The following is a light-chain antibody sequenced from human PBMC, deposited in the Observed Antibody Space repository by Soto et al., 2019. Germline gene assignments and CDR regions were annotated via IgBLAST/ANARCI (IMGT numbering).Light chain of an antibody. J-gene: IGKJ1*01. CDR2: AAS. CDR1: ETISNY. Sequence: DVQMTQSPSSLSASVGDRVIITCRASETISNYLNWYQQKQGKAPKLLMYAASNLRSGVPSRFRGSGSGTEFTLNIGGLQPEDFATYYCQQSYNSPPTFGQGTKVEIK. CDR3: QQSYNSPPT. V-gene: IGKV1-39*01.